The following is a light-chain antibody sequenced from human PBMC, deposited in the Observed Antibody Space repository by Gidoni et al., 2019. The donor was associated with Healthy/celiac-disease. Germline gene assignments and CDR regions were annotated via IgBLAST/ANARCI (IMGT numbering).Light chain of an antibody. CDR1: SSNLGHNY. V-gene: IGLV1-51*01. J-gene: IGLJ2*01. CDR3: GTWDSSLSAVV. Sequence: QSVLTQPPSVSAPPRQKVTISCSGSSSNLGHNYVSWYQQLPATAPKLLIYDNNKRPSGIPDRFSGSKSGTSATLGITGLQTGDEADYYCGTWDSSLSAVVFGGGTKLTVL. CDR2: DNN.